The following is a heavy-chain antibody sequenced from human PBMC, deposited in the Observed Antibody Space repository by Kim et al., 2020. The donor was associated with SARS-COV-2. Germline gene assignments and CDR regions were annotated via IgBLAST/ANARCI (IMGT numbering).Heavy chain of an antibody. J-gene: IGHJ4*02. CDR3: ARDNGFQNDY. CDR1: GFTFNNFW. V-gene: IGHV3-7*03. Sequence: GGSLRLSCAASGFTFNNFWMTWVRQAPGKGLEWVANIRQDGSDKNHVDSVKGRSTISRDNAKSSLSLQMNSLRAEDTAVYYCARDNGFQNDYWGQGTLVTVSS. CDR2: IRQDGSDK.